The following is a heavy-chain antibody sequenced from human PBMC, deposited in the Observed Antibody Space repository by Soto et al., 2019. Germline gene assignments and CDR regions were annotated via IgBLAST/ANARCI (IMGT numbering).Heavy chain of an antibody. V-gene: IGHV3-23*01. CDR3: AKPLLCSGGSCYLFDY. J-gene: IGHJ4*02. CDR2: ISGSGGST. CDR1: GFTFSSYA. Sequence: GGSLRLSCAASGFTFSSYAMSWVRQAPGKGLEWVSAISGSGGSTYYADSVKGRFTISRDNSKNTLYLQMNSLRAEDTAVYYCAKPLLCSGGSCYLFDYWGQGTLVTVSS. D-gene: IGHD2-15*01.